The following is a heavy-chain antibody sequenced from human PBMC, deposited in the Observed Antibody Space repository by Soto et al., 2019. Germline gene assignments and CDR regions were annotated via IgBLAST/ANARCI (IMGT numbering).Heavy chain of an antibody. D-gene: IGHD3-10*01. V-gene: IGHV1-18*01. Sequence: ASVKVSCKASGYTFTSYGISWVRQAPGQGLEGMGWISAYNGNTNYAQKLQGRVTMTTDTSTSTAYMELRSLRSDDTAVYYCARGVTFRFGMPKYYYYYYMDVWGKGTTVTVSS. J-gene: IGHJ6*03. CDR3: ARGVTFRFGMPKYYYYYYMDV. CDR2: ISAYNGNT. CDR1: GYTFTSYG.